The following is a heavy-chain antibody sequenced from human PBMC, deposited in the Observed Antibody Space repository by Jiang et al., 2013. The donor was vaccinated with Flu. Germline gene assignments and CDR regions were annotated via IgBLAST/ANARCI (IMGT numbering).Heavy chain of an antibody. D-gene: IGHD4-17*01. CDR3: ASHPYGDYVDPAFDY. J-gene: IGHJ4*02. Sequence: YGPGLVKPSETLSLTCTVSGGSISSSSYYWGWIRQPPGKGLEWIGSIYYSGSTYYNPSLKSRVTISVDTSKNQFSLKLSSVTAADTAVYYCASHPYGDYVDPAFDYWGQGTLVTVSS. CDR2: IYYSGST. CDR1: GGSISSSSYY. V-gene: IGHV4-39*01.